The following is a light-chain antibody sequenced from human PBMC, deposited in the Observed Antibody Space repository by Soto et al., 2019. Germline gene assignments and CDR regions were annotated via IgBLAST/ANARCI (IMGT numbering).Light chain of an antibody. CDR3: QQYYSTPLT. CDR1: QSVLYSSNNENY. Sequence: DIVMTQSPDSLAVSLGERATINCKSSQSVLYSSNNENYLAWYQQKPGQPPKLLIYWASSRESGVPDRFRGSGSGTDFMLTISSLQAEDVAVYYCQQYYSTPLTFGQGTKVEIK. J-gene: IGKJ1*01. CDR2: WAS. V-gene: IGKV4-1*01.